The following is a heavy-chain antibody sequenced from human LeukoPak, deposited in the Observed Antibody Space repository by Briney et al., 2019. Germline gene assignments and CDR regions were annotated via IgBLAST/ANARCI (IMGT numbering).Heavy chain of an antibody. CDR1: GFTFSNYA. CDR3: AKVPYSDYGSGRPPFMDA. CDR2: ISGSGDST. D-gene: IGHD3-10*01. J-gene: IGHJ6*02. V-gene: IGHV3-23*01. Sequence: PGGSLRLSCAASGFTFSNYAMSWVRQAPGKGLEWVSTISGSGDSTYYADSVKGRLTISRDNFKNTLHLQMNSLRAEYTALYYCAKVPYSDYGSGRPPFMDAWGQGTTVTVSS.